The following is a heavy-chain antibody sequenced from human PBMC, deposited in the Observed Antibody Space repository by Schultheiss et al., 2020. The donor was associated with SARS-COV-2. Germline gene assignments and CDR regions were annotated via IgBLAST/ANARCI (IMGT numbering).Heavy chain of an antibody. CDR1: GGSISSSSYY. CDR3: AAAYYDFWSGYLGFDP. J-gene: IGHJ5*02. D-gene: IGHD3-3*01. CDR2: IYYSGST. Sequence: SETLSLTCTVSGGSISSSSYYWGWIRQPPGKGLEWIGSIYYSGSTNYNPSLKSRVTISVDTSKNQFSLKLSSVTAADTAVYYCAAAYYDFWSGYLGFDPWGQGTLVTVSS. V-gene: IGHV4-39*07.